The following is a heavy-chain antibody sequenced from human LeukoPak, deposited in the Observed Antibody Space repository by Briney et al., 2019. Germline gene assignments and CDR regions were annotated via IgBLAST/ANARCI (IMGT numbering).Heavy chain of an antibody. CDR1: GFTFSDYY. V-gene: IGHV3-11*01. D-gene: IGHD2-2*01. CDR2: ISSSGSTI. J-gene: IGHJ4*02. CDR3: ARGEDEGYCSSTSCYPFDY. Sequence: GGSLRLSCAAFGFTFSDYYMSWIRQAPGKGLEWVSYISSSGSTIYYADSVKGRFTISRDNAKNPLYLQMNSLRAEDTAVYYCARGEDEGYCSSTSCYPFDYWGQGTLVTVSS.